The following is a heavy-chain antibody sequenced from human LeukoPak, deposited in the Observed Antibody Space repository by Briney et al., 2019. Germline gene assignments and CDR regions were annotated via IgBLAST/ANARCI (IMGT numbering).Heavy chain of an antibody. Sequence: ASVKVSCKTSGYSFTGYYMHWVRQAPGQGLEWMGWINPNSGGTNYAQKFQGRVTMTRDTSISTAYMELSRLRSDDTAVYYCARYHYYDSSGYYGGVDAFDIWGQGTMVTVSS. CDR3: ARYHYYDSSGYYGGVDAFDI. J-gene: IGHJ3*02. D-gene: IGHD3-22*01. V-gene: IGHV1-2*02. CDR1: GYSFTGYY. CDR2: INPNSGGT.